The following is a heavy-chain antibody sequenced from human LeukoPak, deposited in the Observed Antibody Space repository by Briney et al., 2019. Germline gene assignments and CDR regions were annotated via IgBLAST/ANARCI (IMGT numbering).Heavy chain of an antibody. J-gene: IGHJ6*03. CDR3: ARERPGMDYMDV. Sequence: PGGTLRLSCAASGFTVSSNYMSWVRQAPGKGPEWVSVIYSGGSTYYADSVKGRFTISRDNSKNTLYLQMNSLRAEDTPVYYCARERPGMDYMDVWGKGTTVTVSS. V-gene: IGHV3-53*01. CDR1: GFTVSSNY. CDR2: IYSGGST.